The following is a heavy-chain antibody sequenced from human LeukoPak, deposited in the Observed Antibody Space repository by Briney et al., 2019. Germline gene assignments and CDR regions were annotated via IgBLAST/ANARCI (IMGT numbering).Heavy chain of an antibody. V-gene: IGHV3-66*01. CDR2: IYSGGNT. CDR1: GFTVSSNS. J-gene: IGHJ1*01. CDR3: ARGSEYFQH. Sequence: GGSLRLSCADSGFTVSSNSMSWVRQAPGKGLEWVSIIYSGGNTFHADSVKARFSISRDESRDTVYLQMNSLRAEDTAVYYCARGSEYFQHWGQGNLVTVSS.